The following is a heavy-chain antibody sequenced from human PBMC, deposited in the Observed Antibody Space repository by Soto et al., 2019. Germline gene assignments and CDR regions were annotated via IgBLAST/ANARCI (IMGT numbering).Heavy chain of an antibody. V-gene: IGHV3-7*01. CDR1: GFTFSSYW. Sequence: PWGSLTLSCAASGFTFSSYWMSWVRQAPGKGLEWVANIKQDGSEKYYVDSVKGRCTISRDNAKNSLYLQMNSLRAEDTAVYYCARDRFTALGYYYGMDVWGQGTTVTVSS. J-gene: IGHJ6*02. D-gene: IGHD3-3*01. CDR3: ARDRFTALGYYYGMDV. CDR2: IKQDGSEK.